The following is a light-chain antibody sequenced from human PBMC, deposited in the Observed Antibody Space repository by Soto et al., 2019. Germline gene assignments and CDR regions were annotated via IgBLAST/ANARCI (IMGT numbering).Light chain of an antibody. CDR3: TSYTRTRNLL. V-gene: IGLV2-14*01. Sequence: QSVLTQPASVSGSPGQSITISCAGTSSDVGAYNYVSWYQHHPGRAPKLIIFEVSHRPSGVSDRFSGSKSGNTASLSISGLQTEDEADYYCTSYTRTRNLLFGGGTKLTVL. CDR1: SSDVGAYNY. CDR2: EVS. J-gene: IGLJ2*01.